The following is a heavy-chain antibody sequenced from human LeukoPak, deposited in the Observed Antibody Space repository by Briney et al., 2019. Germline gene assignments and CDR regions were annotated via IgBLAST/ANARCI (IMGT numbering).Heavy chain of an antibody. CDR3: AGDYYDSSGYLGY. CDR2: ISSSSSYI. J-gene: IGHJ4*02. V-gene: IGHV3-21*01. Sequence: PGGSLRLSCAASGFTFSSYAMSWVRQAPGKGLEWVSSISSSSSYIYYADSVKGRFTISRDNAKNSLYLQMNSLRAEDTAVYYCAGDYYDSSGYLGYWGQGTLVTVSS. D-gene: IGHD3-22*01. CDR1: GFTFSSYA.